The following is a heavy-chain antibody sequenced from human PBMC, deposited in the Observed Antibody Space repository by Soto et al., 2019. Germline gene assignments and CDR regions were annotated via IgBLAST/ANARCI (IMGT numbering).Heavy chain of an antibody. Sequence: PXDSLKISGKGSGYSFTSYWIGWVRQMPGKGLEWMGIIYPGDSDTRYSPSFQGQVTISADKSISTAYLQWSSLKASDTAMYYCATLGVAATRETNYYYYGMDVWGQGTTVTVSS. V-gene: IGHV5-51*01. CDR1: GYSFTSYW. D-gene: IGHD1-26*01. J-gene: IGHJ6*02. CDR3: ATLGVAATRETNYYYYGMDV. CDR2: IYPGDSDT.